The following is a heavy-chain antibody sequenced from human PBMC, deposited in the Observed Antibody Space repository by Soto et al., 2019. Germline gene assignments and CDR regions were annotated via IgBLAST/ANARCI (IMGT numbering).Heavy chain of an antibody. CDR1: GFTFSNFG. CDR3: AKEQKDSSGSGTYYVPYGMDV. V-gene: IGHV3-30*18. Sequence: QVQLVESGGGVVQPGRSLRLSCVASGFTFSNFGMHWVRQAPGKGLEWVALTSFDGNKNYYADSVKGRFTLSRENSKNALYLQMNGLRAEDTALYLCAKEQKDSSGSGTYYVPYGMDVWGQGTTVTVSS. J-gene: IGHJ6*02. D-gene: IGHD3-10*01. CDR2: TSFDGNKN.